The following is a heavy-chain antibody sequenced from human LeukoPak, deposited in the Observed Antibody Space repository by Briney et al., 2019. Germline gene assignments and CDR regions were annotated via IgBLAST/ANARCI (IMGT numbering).Heavy chain of an antibody. Sequence: SETLSLTCTVSGGSFSSGSYYWSWIRQPPGKGLEWIGYIYYSGTTNYNPSLKSRVIISIDTSKNHFSLKLSSVTAADTAVYYCARDLAVVAPAATLDYWGQGTLVTVSS. CDR3: ARDLAVVAPAATLDY. CDR1: GGSFSSGSYY. J-gene: IGHJ4*02. CDR2: IYYSGTT. D-gene: IGHD2-2*01. V-gene: IGHV4-61*03.